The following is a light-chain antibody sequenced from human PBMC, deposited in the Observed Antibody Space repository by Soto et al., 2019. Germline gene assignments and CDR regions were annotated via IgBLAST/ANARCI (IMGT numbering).Light chain of an antibody. CDR2: DVS. Sequence: QSALTQPASVSGSPGQSITISCTGTSSDVGSYNYVSWYQQYPGKAPKLMIYDVSNRPSGVSYRFSGSKSGNTASLTISGRQAEDEADYYTSAHTNPRAHVWFGAETKLTVL. V-gene: IGLV2-14*01. J-gene: IGLJ3*02. CDR1: SSDVGSYNY. CDR3: SAHTNPRAHVW.